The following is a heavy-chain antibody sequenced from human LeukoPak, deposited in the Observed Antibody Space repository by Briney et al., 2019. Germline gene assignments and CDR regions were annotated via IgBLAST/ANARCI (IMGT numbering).Heavy chain of an antibody. D-gene: IGHD3-3*02. J-gene: IGHJ4*02. Sequence: GASVKVSCKASGYTFTNYDINWVRQAPGQGLEWMGWISAYIGNTYYALKFQGRVTMTTDTSTTTAYMELRSLRSDDTGVYYCARFTPRLSREKFDYWGQGTLVTVSS. CDR1: GYTFTNYD. CDR3: ARFTPRLSREKFDY. V-gene: IGHV1-18*01. CDR2: ISAYIGNT.